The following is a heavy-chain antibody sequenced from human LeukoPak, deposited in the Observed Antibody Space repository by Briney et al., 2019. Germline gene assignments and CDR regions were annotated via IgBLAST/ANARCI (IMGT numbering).Heavy chain of an antibody. CDR3: ARDAFRYYVSSDGGFDP. CDR2: IWYDGSNK. D-gene: IGHD3-22*01. V-gene: IGHV3-33*01. Sequence: GGSLRLSCAASGFTFSSYGMHWVRQAPGKGLEWVAVIWYDGSNKYYADSVKGRFTISRDNSKNTLYLQMNSLRAEDTAVYYCARDAFRYYVSSDGGFDPWGQGTLVTVSS. CDR1: GFTFSSYG. J-gene: IGHJ5*02.